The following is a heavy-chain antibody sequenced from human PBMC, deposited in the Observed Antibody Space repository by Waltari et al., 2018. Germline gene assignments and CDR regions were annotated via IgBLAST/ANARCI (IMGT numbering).Heavy chain of an antibody. V-gene: IGHV3-53*01. J-gene: IGHJ4*02. CDR3: ARELADYYDSSGYSH. CDR2: IDSDGST. D-gene: IGHD3-22*01. Sequence: EVQLVESGGGLIQPGGSLRLSCAASGVTVSSNYLSWVRQAPGKGLEWVSIIDSDGSTYSADSVKGRVTISRDTSKNTVYLQLNNLRAEDTAVYFCARELADYYDSSGYSHWGQGILVTVSS. CDR1: GVTVSSNY.